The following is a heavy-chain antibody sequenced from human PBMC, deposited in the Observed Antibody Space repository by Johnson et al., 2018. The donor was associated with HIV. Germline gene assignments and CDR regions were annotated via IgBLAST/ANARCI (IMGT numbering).Heavy chain of an antibody. D-gene: IGHD1-26*01. CDR1: GFTFSNAW. CDR3: TTDRVGSGSHDAFDI. Sequence: MQLVESGGGLVQPGGSLRLSCTVSGFTFSNAWMNWVRQAPRKGLEWVGRIKSKTDGGTTDYAAPVKGRFIISRDDSKNTLYLQMNSLKSEDTAVYYCTTDRVGSGSHDAFDIWGQGTIVTVSS. J-gene: IGHJ3*02. CDR2: IKSKTDGGTT. V-gene: IGHV3-15*01.